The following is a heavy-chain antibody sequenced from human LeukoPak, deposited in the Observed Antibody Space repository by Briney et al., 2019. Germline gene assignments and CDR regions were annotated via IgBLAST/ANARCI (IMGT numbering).Heavy chain of an antibody. Sequence: GGSLRLSCVASGFTLSSYNMKWVRQAPGKRLEWVSSISWRNIDIEYADSVKGRFTISRDNDKKSLYLQMNSLRVEDTAVYYCARVYSSTWYSGYLHMDVWGKGTTVTVSS. J-gene: IGHJ6*03. CDR2: ISWRNIDI. CDR1: GFTLSSYN. D-gene: IGHD6-13*01. CDR3: ARVYSSTWYSGYLHMDV. V-gene: IGHV3-21*01.